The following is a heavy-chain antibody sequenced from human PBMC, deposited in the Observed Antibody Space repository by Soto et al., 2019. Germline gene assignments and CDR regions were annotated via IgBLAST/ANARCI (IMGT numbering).Heavy chain of an antibody. D-gene: IGHD4-17*01. CDR1: GGTFSSYA. V-gene: IGHV1-69*01. Sequence: QVQLVQSGAEVKKPGSSVKVSCKASGGTFSSYAISWVRQAPGQGLEWMGGIIPIFGTANYAQKFQGRVTITADESTSTAYMELSSLRSEDTAVYYCARGGGMTTVTTGYYYYGMDVWGQGTTVTVSS. CDR2: IIPIFGTA. J-gene: IGHJ6*02. CDR3: ARGGGMTTVTTGYYYYGMDV.